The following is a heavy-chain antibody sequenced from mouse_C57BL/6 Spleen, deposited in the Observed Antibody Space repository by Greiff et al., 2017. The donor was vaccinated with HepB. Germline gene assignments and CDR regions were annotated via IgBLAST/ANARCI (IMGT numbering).Heavy chain of an antibody. Sequence: QVQLQQSGTELVKPGASVKLSCKASGYTFTSYWMHWVKQRPGQGLEWIGNINPSNGGTNYNEKFKSKATLTVDKSSSTAYMQLSSLTSEDSAVYYCAREDRYYGSSWGFAYWGQGTLVTVSA. J-gene: IGHJ3*01. CDR3: AREDRYYGSSWGFAY. CDR1: GYTFTSYW. D-gene: IGHD1-1*01. V-gene: IGHV1-53*01. CDR2: INPSNGGT.